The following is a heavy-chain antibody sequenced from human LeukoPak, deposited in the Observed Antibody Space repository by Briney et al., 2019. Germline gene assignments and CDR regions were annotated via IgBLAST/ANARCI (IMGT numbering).Heavy chain of an antibody. CDR1: GFTFSSYS. J-gene: IGHJ4*02. Sequence: GGSLRLSCAASGFTFSSYSMNWVRQAPGEGLEWVANIKQDGSEKYYVDSVKGRFTISRDNAKNSLYLQMNSLRAEDTAVYYCARSYGSGSPVGYWGQGTLVTVSS. V-gene: IGHV3-7*01. D-gene: IGHD3-10*01. CDR3: ARSYGSGSPVGY. CDR2: IKQDGSEK.